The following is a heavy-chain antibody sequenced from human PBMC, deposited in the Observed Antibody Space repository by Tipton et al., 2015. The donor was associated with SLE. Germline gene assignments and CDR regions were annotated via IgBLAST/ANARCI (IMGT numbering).Heavy chain of an antibody. D-gene: IGHD6-13*01. J-gene: IGHJ6*02. CDR3: AKIGSSVYYGMDV. CDR2: IYFTGSA. V-gene: IGHV4-59*01. Sequence: TLSLTCTVSGGSINNSYWSWVRQPPGRGLEWVGYIYFTGSANYNPSLKSRVTISVDTSKNHFSLKLSSVTAADTAVYYCAKIGSSVYYGMDVWGQGTTVTVSS. CDR1: GGSINNSY.